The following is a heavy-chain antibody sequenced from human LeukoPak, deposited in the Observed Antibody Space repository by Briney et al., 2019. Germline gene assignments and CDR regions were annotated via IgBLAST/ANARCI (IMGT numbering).Heavy chain of an antibody. CDR1: GGSISSSSYY. CDR2: IYYSGST. J-gene: IGHJ4*02. CDR3: ARLGYCSGGSCYFWVAANYYFDY. V-gene: IGHV4-39*07. D-gene: IGHD2-15*01. Sequence: PSETLSLTCTVSGGSISSSSYYWGWIRQPPGKGLEWIGSIYYSGSTYYNPSLKSRVTISVDTSKNQFSLKLSSVTAADTAVYYCARLGYCSGGSCYFWVAANYYFDYWGQGTLVTISS.